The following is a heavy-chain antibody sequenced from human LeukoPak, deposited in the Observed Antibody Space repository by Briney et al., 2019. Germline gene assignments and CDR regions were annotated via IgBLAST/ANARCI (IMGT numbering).Heavy chain of an antibody. CDR3: ARDSDSSGYYYFDY. J-gene: IGHJ4*02. D-gene: IGHD3-22*01. CDR1: GFTVSSNY. CDR2: IYSGGST. Sequence: GGSLRLSCAASGFTVSSNYMSWVRQAPGEGLEWVSVIYSGGSTYYADSVKGRFTISRDNSKNTLYLQMNSLRAEDTVVYYCARDSDSSGYYYFDYWGQGTLVTVSS. V-gene: IGHV3-66*01.